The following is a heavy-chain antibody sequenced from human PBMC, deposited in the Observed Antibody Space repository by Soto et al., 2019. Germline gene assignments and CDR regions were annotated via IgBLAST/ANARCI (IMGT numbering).Heavy chain of an antibody. J-gene: IGHJ3*02. Sequence: EVQLVESGGGLVQPGGSLRLSCAASGFTVSSNYMSWVRQAPGKGLEWVSVIYSGGSTYYADCVKGRFTISRDNSKNTLYLQMNSLRAEDTAVYYFASNHLPYPWAFDIWGQGTMVTVSS. CDR3: ASNHLPYPWAFDI. CDR1: GFTVSSNY. V-gene: IGHV3-66*01. CDR2: IYSGGST.